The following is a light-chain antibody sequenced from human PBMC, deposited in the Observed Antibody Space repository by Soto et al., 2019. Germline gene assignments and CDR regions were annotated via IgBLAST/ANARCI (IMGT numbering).Light chain of an antibody. Sequence: EIFMTQSPSTLSVSTIEIATLSCRASQRISSNLAWYQQKPGQAPRLLIYGASTRATGIPERFSGSGSGTEFTLTISSLQPDDFATYYCQQYNSYSFGQGTKVDIK. V-gene: IGKV3-15*01. CDR1: QRISSN. CDR3: QQYNSYS. CDR2: GAS. J-gene: IGKJ1*01.